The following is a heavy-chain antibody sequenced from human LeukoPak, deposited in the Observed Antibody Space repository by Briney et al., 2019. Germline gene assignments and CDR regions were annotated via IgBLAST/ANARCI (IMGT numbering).Heavy chain of an antibody. D-gene: IGHD2-2*01. CDR2: ISGSGGST. Sequence: GGSLRLSCAASGFTFSSYAMSWVRQAPGKGLEWVSAISGSGGSTYYADSVKGRFTISSDSAKNTLYLQMNSLRAEDTAVYYCAKASWDIVVVPAANLDYWGQGTLVTVSS. CDR3: AKASWDIVVVPAANLDY. V-gene: IGHV3-23*01. CDR1: GFTFSSYA. J-gene: IGHJ4*02.